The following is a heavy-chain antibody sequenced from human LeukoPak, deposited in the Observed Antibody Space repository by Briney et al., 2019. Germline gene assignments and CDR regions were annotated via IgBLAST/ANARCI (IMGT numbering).Heavy chain of an antibody. D-gene: IGHD3-10*01. V-gene: IGHV4-30-2*01. CDR2: IYHSGST. CDR1: GGSISSGGYS. J-gene: IGHJ5*02. Sequence: SETLSLTCAVSGGSISSGGYSWSWIQQPPGKGLEWIGYIYHSGSTYYNPSLKSRVTISVDRSKNQFSLKLSSVTAADTAVYYCARFGSGSWGSWFDPWGQGTLVTVSS. CDR3: ARFGSGSWGSWFDP.